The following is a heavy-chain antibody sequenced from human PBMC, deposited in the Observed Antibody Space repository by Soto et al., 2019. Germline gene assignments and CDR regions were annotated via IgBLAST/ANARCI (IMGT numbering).Heavy chain of an antibody. Sequence: AQLVQSGAEVKEPGASVKVSCKASGYSFTTSGITWVRQAPGQGLEWMGWISTYNGNTNYAQKLQHRVTLTTDTSTSTAYMELRSLRSDDTAVYYCARRLYGDYDYWGQGTLVTVSS. CDR2: ISTYNGNT. CDR3: ARRLYGDYDY. J-gene: IGHJ4*02. V-gene: IGHV1-18*01. D-gene: IGHD4-17*01. CDR1: GYSFTTSG.